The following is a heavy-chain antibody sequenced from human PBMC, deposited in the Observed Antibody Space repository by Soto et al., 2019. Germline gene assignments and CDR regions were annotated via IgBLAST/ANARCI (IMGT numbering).Heavy chain of an antibody. J-gene: IGHJ6*02. CDR3: ARDGGLGDGYTSVDV. D-gene: IGHD5-12*01. CDR1: GYTLTELS. CDR2: FDPEDGET. Sequence: ASVKVSCKVSGYTLTELSMHWVRQAPGRGLEWMGGFDPEDGETIYAQKFQGRVTMTEDTSTDTVYMDLSSLRSEDTAVYYCARDGGLGDGYTSVDVWGQGTTVTVSS. V-gene: IGHV1-24*01.